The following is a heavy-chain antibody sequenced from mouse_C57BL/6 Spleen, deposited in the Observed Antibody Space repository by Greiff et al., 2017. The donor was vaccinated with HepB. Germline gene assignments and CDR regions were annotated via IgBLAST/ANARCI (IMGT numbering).Heavy chain of an antibody. V-gene: IGHV10-1*01. CDR2: IRSKSNNYAT. CDR3: VRQRIYYAMDY. Sequence: GGLVQPKGSLKLSCAASGFSFNTYAMNWVRQAPGKGLEWVARIRSKSNNYATYYADSVKDRFTISRDDSESMLYLQMNNLKTEDTAMYYCVRQRIYYAMDYWGQGTSVTVSS. J-gene: IGHJ4*01. CDR1: GFSFNTYA.